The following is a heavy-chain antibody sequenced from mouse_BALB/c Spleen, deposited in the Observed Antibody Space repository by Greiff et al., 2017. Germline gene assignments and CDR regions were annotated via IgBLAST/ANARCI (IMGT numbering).Heavy chain of an antibody. CDR3: ARDDGYYVRFAY. D-gene: IGHD2-3*01. CDR1: GFNIKDTY. CDR2: IDPANGNT. Sequence: EVQLQQSGAELVKPGASVKLSCTASGFNIKDTYMHWVKQRPEQGLEWIGRIDPANGNTNYDPKFQGKATITADTSSNTAYLQLSSLTSEDTAVYYCARDDGYYVRFAYWGQGTLVTVSA. V-gene: IGHV14-3*02. J-gene: IGHJ3*01.